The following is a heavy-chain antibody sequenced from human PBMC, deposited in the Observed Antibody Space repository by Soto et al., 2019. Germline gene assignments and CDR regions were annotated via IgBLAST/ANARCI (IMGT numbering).Heavy chain of an antibody. V-gene: IGHV3-15*01. CDR3: XXXXXXXXXXRWFDP. CDR2: IKSKTDGGTT. J-gene: IGHJ5*02. CDR1: GFTFSNAW. Sequence: EVQLVESGGGLVKPGGSLRLSCAASGFTFSNAWMSWVRQAPGKGLEWVGRIKSKTDGGTTDYAAPVKGRFTISRDDSXXXXXXXXXXXXXXXXXXXXXXXXXXXXXXXRWFDPWGQGTLVTVSS.